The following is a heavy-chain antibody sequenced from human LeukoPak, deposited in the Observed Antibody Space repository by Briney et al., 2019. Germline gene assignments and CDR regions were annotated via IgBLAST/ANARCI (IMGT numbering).Heavy chain of an antibody. CDR1: GYTFTSYD. J-gene: IGHJ4*02. CDR3: ARGVYGGKGGVIWDFDY. V-gene: IGHV1-8*03. CDR2: MNPNSGNT. D-gene: IGHD4-23*01. Sequence: ASVKVSCKASGYTFTSYDINWVRQATGQGLEWMGWMNPNSGNTGYAQKLQGRVTITRNTSISTAYMELSSLRSEDTAVYYCARGVYGGKGGVIWDFDYWGQGTLVTVSS.